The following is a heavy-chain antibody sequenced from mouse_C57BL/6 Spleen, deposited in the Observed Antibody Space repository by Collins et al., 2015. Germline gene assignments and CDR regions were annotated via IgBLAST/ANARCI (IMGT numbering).Heavy chain of an antibody. D-gene: IGHD1-1*01. CDR3: ARDPPYYGSSPWFAY. CDR1: GYSITSGYY. CDR2: ISYDGSN. J-gene: IGHJ3*01. Sequence: DVQLQESGPGLVKPSQSLSLTCSVTGYSITSGYYWNWIRQFPGNKLEWMGYISYDGSNNYNPSLKNRISITRDTSKNQFFLKLNSVTTEDTATYYCARDPPYYGSSPWFAYWGQGTLVTVSA. V-gene: IGHV3-6*01.